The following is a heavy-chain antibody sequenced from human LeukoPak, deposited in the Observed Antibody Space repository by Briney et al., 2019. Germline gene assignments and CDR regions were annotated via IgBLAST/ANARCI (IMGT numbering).Heavy chain of an antibody. D-gene: IGHD6-19*01. CDR2: ISSSSSYI. Sequence: GGSLRLSCAASGFTFSSYSMNWVRQAPGKGLEWVSSISSSSSYIYYADSVKGRFTISRDNSKNTLYLQMGSLRTEDMAVYYCARAGGWYYFDHWGQGTLVTVSS. CDR3: ARAGGWYYFDH. CDR1: GFTFSSYS. J-gene: IGHJ4*02. V-gene: IGHV3-21*01.